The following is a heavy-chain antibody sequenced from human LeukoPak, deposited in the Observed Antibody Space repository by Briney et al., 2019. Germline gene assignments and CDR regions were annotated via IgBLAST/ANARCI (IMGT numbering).Heavy chain of an antibody. J-gene: IGHJ4*02. Sequence: PGGSLRLSCEASGFTVSGTYMTRVRQAPGKGLEWVSVIYSGGSTYYAGSVKGRFIISRDNSKNTLYLHMNSLRAEDTAVYYCARALNWKEYYFDFWGQGALVTVSS. CDR2: IYSGGST. CDR1: GFTVSGTY. D-gene: IGHD1-20*01. CDR3: ARALNWKEYYFDF. V-gene: IGHV3-66*01.